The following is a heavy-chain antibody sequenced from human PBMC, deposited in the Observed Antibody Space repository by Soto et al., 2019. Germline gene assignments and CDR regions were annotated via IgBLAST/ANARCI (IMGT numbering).Heavy chain of an antibody. Sequence: PSETLSLTCSVSGGSISSNNYYWGWIRQPPGKGLEWIGSMSYSRSTYYNPSLKSRVTISVDTSKNQFSLRLTSVTAADTAVYYCARHRPDYYDRSGFSLNWFDPWGQGTLVTVSS. CDR3: ARHRPDYYDRSGFSLNWFDP. CDR2: MSYSRST. CDR1: GGSISSNNYY. J-gene: IGHJ5*02. D-gene: IGHD3-22*01. V-gene: IGHV4-39*01.